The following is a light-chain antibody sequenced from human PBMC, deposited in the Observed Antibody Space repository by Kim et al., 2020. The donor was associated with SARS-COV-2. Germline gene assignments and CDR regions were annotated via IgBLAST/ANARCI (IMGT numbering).Light chain of an antibody. CDR1: SSNIGSNY. J-gene: IGLJ3*02. V-gene: IGLV1-47*02. Sequence: ELTQPPSASGTPGQRVTISCSGSSSNIGSNYVYWYQQLPGTAPKLLIYSNNQRPSGVPDRFSGSKSGTSASLAISGLRSEDEADYYCAAWDDSLSGWVFGGGTQLTVL. CDR2: SNN. CDR3: AAWDDSLSGWV.